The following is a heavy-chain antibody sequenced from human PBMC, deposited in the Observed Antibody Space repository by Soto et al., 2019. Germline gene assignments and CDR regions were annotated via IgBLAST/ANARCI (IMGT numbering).Heavy chain of an antibody. CDR2: ISGSGGSA. Sequence: GGSLRLSCAASGFSFSNYAMNWVRQAPGKGLEWVSVISGSGGSASYADSVQGRFTISRDNSNNTLYLQMNSLRAEDTAIYSCAREASGGDARGYFDFWGRGTMVTVSS. CDR3: AREASGGDARGYFDF. V-gene: IGHV3-23*01. J-gene: IGHJ3*01. D-gene: IGHD2-21*01. CDR1: GFSFSNYA.